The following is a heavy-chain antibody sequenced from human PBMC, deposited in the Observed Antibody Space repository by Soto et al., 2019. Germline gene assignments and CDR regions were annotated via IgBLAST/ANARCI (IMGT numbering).Heavy chain of an antibody. CDR1: GGTFSSYA. CDR3: ATYSGSYYYYGMDV. D-gene: IGHD1-26*01. J-gene: IGHJ6*02. CDR2: IIPIFGTA. V-gene: IGHV1-69*13. Sequence: SVKVSCKASGGTFSSYAISWVRQAPGQGLEWMGGIIPIFGTANFAQKFQGRVTITADESTSTAYMELSSLRSEDTAVYYCATYSGSYYYYGMDVWGQGTTVTVSS.